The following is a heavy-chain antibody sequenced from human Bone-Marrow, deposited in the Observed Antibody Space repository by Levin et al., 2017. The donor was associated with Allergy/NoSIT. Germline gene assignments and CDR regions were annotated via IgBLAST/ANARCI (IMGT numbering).Heavy chain of an antibody. CDR1: GFTFSTHG. Sequence: GGSLRLSCAASGFTFSTHGLAWVRQAPGKGLEWVSTTSNSGGTTYYTDSVKGRFAISRDNSKNRLYLQMDSLRAEDTAVYYCATIGVAAGRGFEIWGQGTLVTVSS. J-gene: IGHJ4*02. V-gene: IGHV3-23*01. D-gene: IGHD6-13*01. CDR2: TSNSGGTT. CDR3: ATIGVAAGRGFEI.